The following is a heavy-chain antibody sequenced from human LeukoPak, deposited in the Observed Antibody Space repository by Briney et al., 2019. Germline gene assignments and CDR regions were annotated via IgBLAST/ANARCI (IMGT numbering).Heavy chain of an antibody. CDR1: GFDFSGFG. CDR3: TNGYCSAGSCCPFDY. J-gene: IGHJ4*02. Sequence: GGSLRLSCEASGFDFSGFGMHWVRQAPGKGLEWVSFTRKDDSQKYYADSVKGRSTISRDNSKNTLYLQMSSLRSDDTGMYYCTNGYCSAGSCCPFDYWGQGTLIIVSP. D-gene: IGHD2-15*01. V-gene: IGHV3-30*02. CDR2: TRKDDSQK.